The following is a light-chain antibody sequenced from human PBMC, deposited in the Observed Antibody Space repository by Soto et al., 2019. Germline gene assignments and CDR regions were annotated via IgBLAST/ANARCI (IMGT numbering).Light chain of an antibody. J-gene: IGKJ1*01. Sequence: IHMTHSPSTLSASVLYRVTITFLASQGISSSLAWYQQKPGKVPKLLIYAASTLQSGVPSRFSGSGSGTDFTLTISSLQPEDVATYYCQKYNSAPRAFGQGTKVDIK. CDR1: QGISSS. CDR3: QKYNSAPRA. CDR2: AAS. V-gene: IGKV1-27*01.